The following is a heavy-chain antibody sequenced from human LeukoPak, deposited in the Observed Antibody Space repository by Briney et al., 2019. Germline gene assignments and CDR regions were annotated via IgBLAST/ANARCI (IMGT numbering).Heavy chain of an antibody. Sequence: SETLSLTCAVSGYSISSGYYWGWIRQPPGKGLEWIGGIYHSGSTYYNPSLKSRVTISVDTSKNQFSLKLSSVTAADTAVYYCARAPGYYDSSGYYVDYWGQGTLVTVSS. D-gene: IGHD3-22*01. J-gene: IGHJ4*02. CDR1: GYSISSGYY. CDR2: IYHSGST. V-gene: IGHV4-38-2*01. CDR3: ARAPGYYDSSGYYVDY.